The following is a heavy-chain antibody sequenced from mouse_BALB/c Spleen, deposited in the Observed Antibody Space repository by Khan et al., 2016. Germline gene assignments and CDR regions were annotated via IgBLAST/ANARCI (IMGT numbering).Heavy chain of an antibody. Sequence: QIQLVQPGPELKKPGETVKISCKASGYTFTNYGMNWVKQAPGKGLKWMGWINTNTGEPTYAEEFKGRFAFSLETSASTADLQINNLKNEDTATYFCARSYQSLAYWGQGTLVTVSA. V-gene: IGHV9-3*02. CDR2: INTNTGEP. CDR1: GYTFTNYG. CDR3: ARSYQSLAY. J-gene: IGHJ3*01.